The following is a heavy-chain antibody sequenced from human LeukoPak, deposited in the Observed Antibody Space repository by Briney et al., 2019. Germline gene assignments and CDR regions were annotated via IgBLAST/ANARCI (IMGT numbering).Heavy chain of an antibody. V-gene: IGHV4-59*08. CDR2: IHDSGST. D-gene: IGHD6-25*01. J-gene: IGHJ5*02. CDR3: ARPRRQRNWFDP. CDR1: GGTISSYY. Sequence: SETLSLTCTVSGGTISSYYWNWIRQPPGKGLEWIGYIHDSGSTKYNPSLKSRVTISVDTSKNQFSLKLSSVTAADTAVYYCARPRRQRNWFDPWGQGTLVTVSS.